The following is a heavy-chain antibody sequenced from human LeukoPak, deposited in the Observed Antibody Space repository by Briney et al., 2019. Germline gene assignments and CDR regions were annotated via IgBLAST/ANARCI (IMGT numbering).Heavy chain of an antibody. CDR3: ARGITSEGDYVIYYFDY. V-gene: IGHV1-2*02. Sequence: ASVKVSCKVSGYTFTGYYMHWVRQAPGQGLEWMGWINPNSGGTNYAQKFQGRVTMTRDTSISTAYMELSRLRSDDTAVYYCARGITSEGDYVIYYFDYWGQGTLVTVSS. CDR1: GYTFTGYY. CDR2: INPNSGGT. D-gene: IGHD4-17*01. J-gene: IGHJ4*02.